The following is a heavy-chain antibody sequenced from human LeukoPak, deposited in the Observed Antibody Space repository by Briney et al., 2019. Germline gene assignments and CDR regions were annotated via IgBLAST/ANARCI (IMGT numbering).Heavy chain of an antibody. Sequence: GGSLRLSCAASGFTFSSYGMHWVRQAPGKGLEWVSVIYSGGSTYYADSVKGRFTISRHNSKNTLYLQMNSLRAEDTAVYYCARDEAGTIDYWGQGTLVTASS. D-gene: IGHD6-19*01. J-gene: IGHJ4*02. V-gene: IGHV3-53*04. CDR2: IYSGGST. CDR3: ARDEAGTIDY. CDR1: GFTFSSYG.